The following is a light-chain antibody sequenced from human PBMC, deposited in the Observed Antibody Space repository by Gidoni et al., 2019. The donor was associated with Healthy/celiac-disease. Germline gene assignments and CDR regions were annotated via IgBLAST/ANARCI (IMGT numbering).Light chain of an antibody. J-gene: IGKJ3*01. CDR3: QQYGSSPLFT. CDR2: GAS. Sequence: IVLTPSPGTLSLSPGERATLACRASQSVSSSYLAWYQQKPGQAPRLLIYGASSRATGIPDRVSGSGSGTDFTLTISRLEPEDFAVYYCQQYGSSPLFTFGPGTKVDIK. CDR1: QSVSSSY. V-gene: IGKV3-20*01.